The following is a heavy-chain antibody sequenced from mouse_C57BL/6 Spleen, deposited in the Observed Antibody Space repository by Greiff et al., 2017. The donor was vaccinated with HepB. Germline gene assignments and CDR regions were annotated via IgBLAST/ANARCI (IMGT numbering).Heavy chain of an antibody. V-gene: IGHV1-18*01. CDR1: GYTFTDYN. Sequence: VHVKQSGPELVKPGASVKIPCKASGYTFTDYNMDWVKQSHGKSLEWIGDINPNNGGTIYNQKFKGKATLTVDKSSSTAYMELRSLTSEDTAVYYCARGRTGRDYFDYWGQGTTLTVSS. J-gene: IGHJ2*01. D-gene: IGHD4-1*01. CDR2: INPNNGGT. CDR3: ARGRTGRDYFDY.